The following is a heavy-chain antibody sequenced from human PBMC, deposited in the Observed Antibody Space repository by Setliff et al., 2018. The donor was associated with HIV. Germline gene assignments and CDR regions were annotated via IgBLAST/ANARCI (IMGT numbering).Heavy chain of an antibody. CDR2: ISAYNGNT. CDR3: ARAWTYYYGSGSYRRLDYYYYYMDV. V-gene: IGHV1-18*01. D-gene: IGHD3-10*01. J-gene: IGHJ6*03. CDR1: GYTFTSYG. Sequence: ASVKVSCKASGYTFTSYGISWVRQAPGQGLEWMGWISAYNGNTNYAQKLQGRVTMTTDISTSTAYMELRSLRSDDTAVYYCARAWTYYYGSGSYRRLDYYYYYMDVWGKGTTVTVSS.